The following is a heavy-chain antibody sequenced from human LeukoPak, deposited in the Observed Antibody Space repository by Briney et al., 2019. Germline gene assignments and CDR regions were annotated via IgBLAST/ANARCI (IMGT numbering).Heavy chain of an antibody. CDR3: AREEDSSSWYGRDAFDI. Sequence: GGSLRLSCAASGFTFSSYSMNWVRQAPGKGLEWVSYISSSSSTIYYADPVKGRFTISRDNAKNSLYLQMNSLRAEDTAVYYCAREEDSSSWYGRDAFDIWGQGTMVTVSS. J-gene: IGHJ3*02. CDR2: ISSSSSTI. V-gene: IGHV3-48*01. CDR1: GFTFSSYS. D-gene: IGHD6-13*01.